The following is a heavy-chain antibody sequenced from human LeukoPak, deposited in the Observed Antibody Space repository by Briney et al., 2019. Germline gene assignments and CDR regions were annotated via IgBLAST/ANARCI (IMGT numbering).Heavy chain of an antibody. J-gene: IGHJ4*02. CDR2: ISENI. CDR3: VREIGRPKTFYFNS. CDR1: GFVFSRDN. V-gene: IGHV3-69-1*01. Sequence: GASLRLSCTASGFVFSRDNMNWVRQAPGKGLEWVSHISENIYHADSVKGRFTISRDNAKNSLYLQMSNLRAEDTAMYYCVREIGRPKTFYFNSWGRGTLVIVSS.